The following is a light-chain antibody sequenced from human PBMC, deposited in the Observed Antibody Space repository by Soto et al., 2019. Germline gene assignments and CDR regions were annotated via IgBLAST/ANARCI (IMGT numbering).Light chain of an antibody. CDR1: QSVSNY. Sequence: EILLTQSPATLSLSPGERATLSCRASQSVSNYLAWYQHKPGLAPRLLIYDASSRAPGIPARFSGSGSGTDFTLTISSLEAEDSADYYCQQRSNWPSITVGQGTRLENK. CDR3: QQRSNWPSIT. V-gene: IGKV3-11*01. J-gene: IGKJ5*01. CDR2: DAS.